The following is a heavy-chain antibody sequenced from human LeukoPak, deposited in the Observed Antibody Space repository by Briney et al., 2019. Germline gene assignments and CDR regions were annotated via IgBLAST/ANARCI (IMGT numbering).Heavy chain of an antibody. Sequence: ASVKVSCKASGYTFTGYYMHWVRQAPGQGLEWMGWINPNSGGTNYAQKFQGRVTMTRDTSISTAYMELRSLRSDDTAVYYCAREPSLGELTWFDPWGQGTLVTVSS. CDR3: AREPSLGELTWFDP. CDR1: GYTFTGYY. CDR2: INPNSGGT. D-gene: IGHD3-16*01. J-gene: IGHJ5*02. V-gene: IGHV1-2*02.